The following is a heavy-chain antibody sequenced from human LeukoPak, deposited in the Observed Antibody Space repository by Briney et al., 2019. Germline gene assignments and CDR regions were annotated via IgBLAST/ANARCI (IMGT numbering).Heavy chain of an antibody. J-gene: IGHJ4*02. CDR1: GGSFSGYY. V-gene: IGHV4-34*01. CDR3: ARGGQQSSFDY. Sequence: SETLSLTCAVYGGSFSGYYWSWIRQPPGKGLERIGEINHSGSTNYNPSLKSRVTISVDTSKNQFSLKLSSVTAADTAVYYCARGGQQSSFDYWGQGTLVTVSS. CDR2: INHSGST. D-gene: IGHD6-13*01.